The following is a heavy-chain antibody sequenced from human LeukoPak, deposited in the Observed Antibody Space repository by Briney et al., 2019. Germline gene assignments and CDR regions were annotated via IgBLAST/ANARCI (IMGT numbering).Heavy chain of an antibody. Sequence: PSETLSLTCTVSGGSISSSSYYWGWIRQPPGKGLEWIGSIYYSGSTYYNPSLKSRVTISVDTSKNQFSPKLSSVTAADTAVYYCARASVTTPFDYWGQGTLVTVSS. V-gene: IGHV4-39*01. CDR2: IYYSGST. CDR1: GGSISSSSYY. J-gene: IGHJ4*02. D-gene: IGHD4-17*01. CDR3: ARASVTTPFDY.